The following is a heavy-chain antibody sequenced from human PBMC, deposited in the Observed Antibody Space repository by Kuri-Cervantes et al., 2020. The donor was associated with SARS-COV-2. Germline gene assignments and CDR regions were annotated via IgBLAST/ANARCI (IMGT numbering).Heavy chain of an antibody. CDR3: ARIGYGGSYFGFDY. CDR1: GFTFSSYG. D-gene: IGHD1-26*01. V-gene: IGHV3-30*03. CDR2: ISYDGSNK. J-gene: IGHJ4*02. Sequence: GGSLRLSCAASGFTFSSYGMHWVRQAPGKGLEWVAVISYDGSNKYYADSVKGRFTISRDNSKNTLYLQMNSLRSDDTAVYYCARIGYGGSYFGFDYWGQGTLVTVSS.